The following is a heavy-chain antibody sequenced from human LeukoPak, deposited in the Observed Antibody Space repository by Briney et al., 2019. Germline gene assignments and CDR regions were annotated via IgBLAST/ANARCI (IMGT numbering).Heavy chain of an antibody. V-gene: IGHV3-30*01. J-gene: IGHJ4*02. D-gene: IGHD3-3*01. Sequence: GRSLRLSCAASGFTFSLYTMHWVRQTPGKGLEWVAVISSDGSNIYYADSVKGRFIISRDNSNNTVYVQMNSLSPEDTAIYYCARVGTHYDFWSGIDSWGQGTLVNVSS. CDR3: ARVGTHYDFWSGIDS. CDR2: ISSDGSNI. CDR1: GFTFSLYT.